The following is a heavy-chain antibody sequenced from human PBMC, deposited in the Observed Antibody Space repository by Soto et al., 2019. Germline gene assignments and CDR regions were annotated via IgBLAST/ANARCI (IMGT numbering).Heavy chain of an antibody. J-gene: IGHJ5*02. CDR3: VASLAAFGLNWLDP. CDR2: IFANGHT. Sequence: SETLSLTCIVSGGSISEKYWNWVRQPPGKGLEWIGLIFANGHTDYNPSLKSRVTMSVDASKNHFSLRLTSMTAADTAVYYCVASLAAFGLNWLDPWGRGTLVTVSS. D-gene: IGHD3-3*02. V-gene: IGHV4-4*07. CDR1: GGSISEKY.